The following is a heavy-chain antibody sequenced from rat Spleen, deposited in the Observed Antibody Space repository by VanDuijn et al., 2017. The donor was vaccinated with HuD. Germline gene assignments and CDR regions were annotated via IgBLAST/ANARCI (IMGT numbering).Heavy chain of an antibody. J-gene: IGHJ2*01. CDR3: ARGGFFRY. CDR1: VCTSNYQW. Sequence: EVQQLCSVGGLVEPGRSWKLSCITPVCTSNYQWMTWIRRAPGRGLEWVASITNASGGTHYPDSVKGRFTISRDIAKSTLYLQMNNLRSEDTATYYCARGGFFRYWGQGVMVTVSS. D-gene: IGHD1-6*01. CDR2: ITNASGGT. V-gene: IGHV5-31*01.